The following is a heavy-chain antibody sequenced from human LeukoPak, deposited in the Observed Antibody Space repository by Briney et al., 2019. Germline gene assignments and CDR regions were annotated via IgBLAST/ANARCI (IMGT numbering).Heavy chain of an antibody. V-gene: IGHV3-23*01. D-gene: IGHD3-10*01. J-gene: IGHJ4*02. CDR3: AREYGSGRRIVYYFDY. Sequence: GGSLRLSCAASGFTFSNYAMSWVRQAPGKGLEWVSGINVSGGSTFYADSVRGRFTISRDNSKNTLYLQMNSLRAEDTAVYYCAREYGSGRRIVYYFDYWGQGTLVTVSS. CDR2: INVSGGST. CDR1: GFTFSNYA.